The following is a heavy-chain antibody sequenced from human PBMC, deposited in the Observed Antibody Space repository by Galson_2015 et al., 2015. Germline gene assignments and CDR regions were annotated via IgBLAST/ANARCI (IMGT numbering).Heavy chain of an antibody. V-gene: IGHV4-59*01. J-gene: IGHJ4*02. CDR1: GGSISSYY. CDR2: IYYSGST. CDR3: ARMGHGYNFFDY. D-gene: IGHD5-24*01. Sequence: TLSLTCTVSGGSISSYYWNWIRQPPGKGLEWIGYIYYSGSTNYNPSLKSRVTISVDTSKNQFSLKLSSVTAADTAVYFCARMGHGYNFFDYWGQGTLVTVSS.